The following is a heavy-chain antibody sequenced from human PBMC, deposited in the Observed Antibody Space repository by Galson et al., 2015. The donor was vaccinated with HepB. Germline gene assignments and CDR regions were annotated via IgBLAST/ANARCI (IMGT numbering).Heavy chain of an antibody. CDR3: TKGDSPIRGAFDI. D-gene: IGHD3-22*01. Sequence: SLRLSCAASGFTFDDYAMHWVRQAPGKGLEWVSGISWNSYSIGYADSVKGRFTISRDNAKNSLYLQMNSLRAEDTALYYCTKGDSPIRGAFDIWGQGTMVTVSS. V-gene: IGHV3-9*01. J-gene: IGHJ3*02. CDR2: ISWNSYSI. CDR1: GFTFDDYA.